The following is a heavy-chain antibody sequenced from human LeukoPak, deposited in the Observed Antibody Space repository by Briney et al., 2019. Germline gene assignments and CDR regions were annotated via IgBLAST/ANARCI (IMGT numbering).Heavy chain of an antibody. Sequence: PGGSLTLSCAASRFIFSNYYMSWIRQTPGKGLEWIANIGTDGSSENYADSAKGRFTISRDNARNSLFLQMSSLRVEDTAVYFCARAGTYSGYKVFDTWGQGTLGTVAS. D-gene: IGHD5-12*01. CDR1: RFIFSNYY. V-gene: IGHV3-11*01. J-gene: IGHJ5*02. CDR2: IGTDGSSE. CDR3: ARAGTYSGYKVFDT.